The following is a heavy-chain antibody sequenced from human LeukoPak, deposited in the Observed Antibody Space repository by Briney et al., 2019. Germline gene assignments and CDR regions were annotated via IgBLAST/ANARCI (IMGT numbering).Heavy chain of an antibody. V-gene: IGHV4-34*01. CDR3: ARVRATGAFDY. CDR2: INHSEST. CDR1: GGSFSGYY. D-gene: IGHD5-12*01. Sequence: SETLSLTCAVYGGSFSGYYWSWIRQPPGKGLEWIGEINHSESTNYNPSLKSRVTISADTSKNQFSLELSSVTAADTAVYYCARVRATGAFDYWGQGTLVTVSS. J-gene: IGHJ4*02.